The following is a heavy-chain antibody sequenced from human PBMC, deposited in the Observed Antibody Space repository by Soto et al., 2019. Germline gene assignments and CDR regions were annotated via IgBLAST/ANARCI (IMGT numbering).Heavy chain of an antibody. CDR3: ARALVTDYNSRDYHYYFAMDV. Sequence: LSLTCTVSGGSISSSSYYWGWIRQPPGKGLEWIGNVYHSGTTYYNPSLKSRVSMSVDTSQNQFSLILASVTAADTAVYYCARALVTDYNSRDYHYYFAMDVWGQGTSVTVSS. D-gene: IGHD3-22*01. CDR1: GGSISSSSYY. V-gene: IGHV4-39*07. J-gene: IGHJ6*02. CDR2: VYHSGTT.